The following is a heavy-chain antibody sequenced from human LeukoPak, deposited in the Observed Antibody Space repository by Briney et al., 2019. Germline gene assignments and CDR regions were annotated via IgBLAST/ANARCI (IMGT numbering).Heavy chain of an antibody. Sequence: SETLSLTCTVSGGSISSGSYYWSWIRQPAGKGLEGIGRIYTSGSTNCNPSLKSRGTISVDTSKNQFSLKLSSVTAADTAVYYCARGTADIVATISAVEGIAVAVIFDYWGQGTLVTVSS. CDR1: GGSISSGSYY. V-gene: IGHV4-61*02. CDR2: IYTSGST. CDR3: ARGTADIVATISAVEGIAVAVIFDY. J-gene: IGHJ4*02. D-gene: IGHD5-12*01.